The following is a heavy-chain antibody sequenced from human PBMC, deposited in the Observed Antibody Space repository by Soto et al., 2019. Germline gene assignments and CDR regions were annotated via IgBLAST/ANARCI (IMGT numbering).Heavy chain of an antibody. Sequence: SETLSLTCAVYGGSFSRYFWDWIRQPPGKGLEWIAEINHSGTTHYNPSLKSRVTISVDTSKNQFSLKLTSVTAADTAVYYCARRAPGGRFLEWFSPGGMDVWGQGTTVTVSS. V-gene: IGHV4-34*01. J-gene: IGHJ6*02. CDR2: INHSGTT. CDR1: GGSFSRYF. D-gene: IGHD3-3*01. CDR3: ARRAPGGRFLEWFSPGGMDV.